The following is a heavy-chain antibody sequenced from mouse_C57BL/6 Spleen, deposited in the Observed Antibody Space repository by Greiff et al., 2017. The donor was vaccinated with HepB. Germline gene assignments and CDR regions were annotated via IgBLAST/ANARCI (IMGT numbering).Heavy chain of an antibody. D-gene: IGHD1-1*01. V-gene: IGHV1-54*01. CDR3: ARRAYGSSPYWYFDV. J-gene: IGHJ1*03. Sequence: VQLQQSGAELVRPGTSVKVSCKASGYAFTNYLIEWVKQRPGQGLEWIGVINPGSGGTNYNEKFKGKATLTADKSSSTAYMQLSSLTSEDSAVYFCARRAYGSSPYWYFDVWGTGTTVTVSS. CDR2: INPGSGGT. CDR1: GYAFTNYL.